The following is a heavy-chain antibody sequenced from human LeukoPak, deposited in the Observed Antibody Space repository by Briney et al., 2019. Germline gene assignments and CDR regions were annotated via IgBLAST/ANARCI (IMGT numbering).Heavy chain of an antibody. CDR3: ARSGYSYGPADY. Sequence: GGSLRLSCAASGFTFSKYWMLWVRQAPGKGLESVSRINTDGTVTTYADSVKGRFTVSRDNADNTMFLQMNSVRDEDTAVYYCARSGYSYGPADYWGQGTLVTVSS. CDR1: GFTFSKYW. CDR2: INTDGTVT. J-gene: IGHJ4*02. D-gene: IGHD5-18*01. V-gene: IGHV3-74*01.